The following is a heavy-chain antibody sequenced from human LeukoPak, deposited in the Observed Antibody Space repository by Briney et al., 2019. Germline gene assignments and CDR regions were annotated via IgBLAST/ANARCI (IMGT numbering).Heavy chain of an antibody. Sequence: SETLSLTCTVSGNSISSGDNYWSWLRQPAGKGLEWIGRIYTSGSTNYNPSLKSRVTISGDTSKNQFSLRLSSVTAADTAVYYCARASYSYDINGWVPFDYWGQGTLVTVSS. D-gene: IGHD3-22*01. V-gene: IGHV4-61*02. J-gene: IGHJ4*02. CDR3: ARASYSYDINGWVPFDY. CDR2: IYTSGST. CDR1: GNSISSGDNY.